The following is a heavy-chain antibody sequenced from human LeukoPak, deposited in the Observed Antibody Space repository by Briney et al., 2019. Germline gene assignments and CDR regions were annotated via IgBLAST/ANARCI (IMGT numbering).Heavy chain of an antibody. CDR3: ARGLEGTYSYGRARQDY. D-gene: IGHD5-18*01. CDR1: GGSFSGYY. Sequence: PSETLSLTCAVYGGSFSGYYWSWIRQPPGKGLEWIGEINHSGSTNYNPSLKGRVTISVDTSKNQFSLKLSSVTAADTAVYYCARGLEGTYSYGRARQDYWGQGTLVTVSS. CDR2: INHSGST. J-gene: IGHJ4*02. V-gene: IGHV4-34*01.